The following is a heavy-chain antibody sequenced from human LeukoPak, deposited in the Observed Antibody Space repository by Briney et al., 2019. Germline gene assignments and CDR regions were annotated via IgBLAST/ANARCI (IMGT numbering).Heavy chain of an antibody. J-gene: IGHJ4*02. D-gene: IGHD3-10*01. Sequence: SETLSLTCTVPGGSISSYYWSWIRQPPGKGLEWIGYIYYSGSTNYNPSLKSRVTISVDTSKNQFSLKLSSVTAADTAVYYCATSKPSYGSGSYYGYWGQGTLVTVSS. CDR3: ATSKPSYGSGSYYGY. CDR1: GGSISSYY. CDR2: IYYSGST. V-gene: IGHV4-59*08.